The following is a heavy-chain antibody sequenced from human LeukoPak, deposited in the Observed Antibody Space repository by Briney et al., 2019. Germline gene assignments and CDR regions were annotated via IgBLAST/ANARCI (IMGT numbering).Heavy chain of an antibody. CDR2: ITRGGGT. J-gene: IGHJ4*02. D-gene: IGHD3-3*01. V-gene: IGHV3-23*01. CDR3: VRGITTPDC. Sequence: GGSLRLSCAVSGFTFSSYAMTWVRQAPGKGLEWVSGITRGGGTYYADSVKGRFTISRDNSKNTLYLQMSSLRAKDTAVYYCVRGITTPDCWGQGTLVTVSS. CDR1: GFTFSSYA.